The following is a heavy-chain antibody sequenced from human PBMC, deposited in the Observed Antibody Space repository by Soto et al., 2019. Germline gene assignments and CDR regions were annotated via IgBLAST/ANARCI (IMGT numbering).Heavy chain of an antibody. D-gene: IGHD1-20*01. V-gene: IGHV4-39*01. Sequence: SETLSLTCAVSGASISGSYYYWAWLRQSPGKGPEWIGSVFYTGFTSYNPSLESRVSVSVDTSKSQFSLKLIAVTAAETAVYYCSTTQKGYNWNYFDHWGQGALVTVSS. CDR1: GASISGSYYY. CDR2: VFYTGFT. CDR3: STTQKGYNWNYFDH. J-gene: IGHJ4*02.